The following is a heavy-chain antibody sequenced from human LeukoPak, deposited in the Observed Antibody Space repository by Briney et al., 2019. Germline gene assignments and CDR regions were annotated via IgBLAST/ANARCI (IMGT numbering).Heavy chain of an antibody. CDR1: GFTFSSYA. CDR3: AELGITMIGGV. D-gene: IGHD3-10*02. V-gene: IGHV3-64*01. J-gene: IGHJ6*04. CDR2: ISSNGGST. Sequence: GGSLRPSCAASGFTFSSYAMHWVRQAPGKGLEYVSAISSNGGSTYYANSVKGRFTISRDNSKNTLYLQMGSLRAEDTAVYYCAELGITMIGGVWGKGTTVTISS.